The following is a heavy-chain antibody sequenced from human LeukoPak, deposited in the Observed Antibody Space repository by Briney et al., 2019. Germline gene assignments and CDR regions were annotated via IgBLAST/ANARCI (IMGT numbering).Heavy chain of an antibody. Sequence: PSETLSLTCTVSAGSISSTSHHWGWIRQSPGKGLEWIGSLYSGRTTYYNPSLDSRVTISVVTSKNQFSLQLNSVTAADTAVYYCVRHDGRGGATMGALDSWGQRSLVTVSS. V-gene: IGHV4-39*01. D-gene: IGHD5-12*01. CDR2: LYSGRTT. CDR1: AGSISSTSHH. CDR3: VRHDGRGGATMGALDS. J-gene: IGHJ4*02.